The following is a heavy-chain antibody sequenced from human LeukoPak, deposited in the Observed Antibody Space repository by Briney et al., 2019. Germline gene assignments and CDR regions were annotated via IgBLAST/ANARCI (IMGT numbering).Heavy chain of an antibody. CDR2: ISYDGSNK. D-gene: IGHD1-1*01. V-gene: IGHV3-33*05. Sequence: GGSLRLSCVASGFTFSSYGMHWVRQAPGKGLEWVSVISYDGSNKYYADSVKGRFTISRDNSENTLYMRMNSLRAEDTAVYYCAKDRVQEDVWGKGTTVTISS. CDR1: GFTFSSYG. CDR3: AKDRVQEDV. J-gene: IGHJ6*04.